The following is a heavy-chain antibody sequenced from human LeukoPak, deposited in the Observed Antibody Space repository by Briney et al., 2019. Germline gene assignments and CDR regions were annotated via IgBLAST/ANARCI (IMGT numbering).Heavy chain of an antibody. CDR3: AREKRNCFDY. CDR2: IIPILGIT. J-gene: IGHJ4*02. Sequence: SVKVSFKASGGTFSSFPISWVRQAPGQGLEWMGRIIPILGITNYAQNFQGRVTVTADKSTGTAYMELSSLRSDDTAVYYCAREKRNCFDYWGQGTLVTVSS. CDR1: GGTFSSFP. V-gene: IGHV1-69*04.